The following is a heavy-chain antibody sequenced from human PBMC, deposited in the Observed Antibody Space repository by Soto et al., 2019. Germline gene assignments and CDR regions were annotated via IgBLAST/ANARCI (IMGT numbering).Heavy chain of an antibody. CDR1: GGTFSSYA. CDR3: ARGYDSKNYYDYGMDV. Sequence: SVKVSCKASGGTFSSYAISWVRQAPGQGLEWMGGIIPIFGTANYAQKFHCRVTITEDESTSTAYMELSSLRSEETAVYYCARGYDSKNYYDYGMDVWGQGTTVTVSS. J-gene: IGHJ6*02. D-gene: IGHD3-22*01. V-gene: IGHV1-69*13. CDR2: IIPIFGTA.